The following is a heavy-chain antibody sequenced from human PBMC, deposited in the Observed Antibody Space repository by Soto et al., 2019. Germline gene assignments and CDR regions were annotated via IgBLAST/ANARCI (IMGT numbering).Heavy chain of an antibody. CDR1: GYSFISHW. CDR2: IYPGDSDT. D-gene: IGHD4-17*01. CDR3: ARLSSYGDYLDY. Sequence: LKISCKGSGYSFISHWIGWVRQMPGKGLEWMGIIYPGDSDTKYSPSFQGQVTISADKSITTTYLQWSSLKASDTAMYFCARLSSYGDYLDYWGQGTLVTVSS. V-gene: IGHV5-51*01. J-gene: IGHJ4*02.